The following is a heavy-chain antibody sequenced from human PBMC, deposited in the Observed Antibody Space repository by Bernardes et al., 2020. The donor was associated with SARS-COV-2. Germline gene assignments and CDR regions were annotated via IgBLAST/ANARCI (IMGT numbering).Heavy chain of an antibody. J-gene: IGHJ4*02. CDR2: IYYSWST. Sequence: SDTLSLTCTVSGGSISSYYWSWILQPPGKGLEWIGYIYYSWSTNHNPSLKSRVTISVDTSKNQLSLKLSSVTAADTAVYYCARSDYGDLYFDYWGQGNLVTVSS. V-gene: IGHV4-59*01. D-gene: IGHD4-17*01. CDR3: ARSDYGDLYFDY. CDR1: GGSISSYY.